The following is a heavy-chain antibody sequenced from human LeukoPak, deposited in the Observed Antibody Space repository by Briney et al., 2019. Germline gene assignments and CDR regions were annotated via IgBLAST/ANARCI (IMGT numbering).Heavy chain of an antibody. V-gene: IGHV3-23*01. D-gene: IGHD3-22*01. CDR3: AKDFATMIVVVIPDAFDI. J-gene: IGHJ3*02. Sequence: GGSLRLSCAASGFTFSSYAMSWVRQAPGKGLEGVSAISGSGGSTYYADSVKGRFTSSRDNSKNTLYLQMNSLRAEDTAVYYCAKDFATMIVVVIPDAFDIWGQGTMVTVSS. CDR1: GFTFSSYA. CDR2: ISGSGGST.